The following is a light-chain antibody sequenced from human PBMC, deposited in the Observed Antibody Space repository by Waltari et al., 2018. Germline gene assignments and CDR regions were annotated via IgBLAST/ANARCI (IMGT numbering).Light chain of an antibody. CDR2: DTS. J-gene: IGKJ3*01. Sequence: ETVLTQSPATLSLSPGERATLSCRASQSVDRYLAWYQQKPGQAPRLLSYDTSHRATGTPARFSGSGSGTDFTLTISSLEPEDFAVYYCQHRGYWPPEATFGPGTKVDIK. V-gene: IGKV3-11*01. CDR1: QSVDRY. CDR3: QHRGYWPPEAT.